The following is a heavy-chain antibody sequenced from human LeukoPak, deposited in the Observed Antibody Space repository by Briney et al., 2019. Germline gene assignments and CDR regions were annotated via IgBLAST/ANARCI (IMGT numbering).Heavy chain of an antibody. CDR3: AKGNYCSGGSCYSWYFQH. J-gene: IGHJ1*01. Sequence: GGSLRLSCAASGFTFSNYAMSWVRQAPGKGLEWVSAISGNGVYIYYVDSVKGRFTMSRDNSKNTLYLQMNSLRAEDTAVYYCAKGNYCSGGSCYSWYFQHWGQGTLVTVSS. CDR1: GFTFSNYA. V-gene: IGHV3-23*01. CDR2: ISGNGVYI. D-gene: IGHD2-15*01.